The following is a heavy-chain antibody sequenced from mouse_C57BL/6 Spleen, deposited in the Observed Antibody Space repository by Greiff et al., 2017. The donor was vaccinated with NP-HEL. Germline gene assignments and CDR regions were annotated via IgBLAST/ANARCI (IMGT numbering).Heavy chain of an antibody. V-gene: IGHV1-72*01. J-gene: IGHJ3*01. D-gene: IGHD2-4*01. CDR3: AIYDCGGGSWFAD. CDR2: IDPTSGGT. Sequence: QVQLQQPGAELVKPGASVKLSCKASGYTFTSYWMHWVKQRPGRGLEWIGRIDPTSGGTKYNEKFKSKATLTVDKASSTAYLQLSSLTSEDSAVYYCAIYDCGGGSWFADWGQGTLVTVSA. CDR1: GYTFTSYW.